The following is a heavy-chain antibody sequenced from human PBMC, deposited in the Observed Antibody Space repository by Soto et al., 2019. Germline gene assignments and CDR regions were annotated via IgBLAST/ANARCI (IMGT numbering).Heavy chain of an antibody. V-gene: IGHV3-30*03. J-gene: IGHJ6*02. CDR3: ARGRQRPSAAYKGHGYYGMDV. D-gene: IGHD2-2*01. CDR2: ISYDGSNK. CDR1: GFTFSSYG. Sequence: GGSLRLSCAASGFTFSSYGMHWVRQAPGKGLEWVAVISYDGSNKYYADSVKGRFTISRDNSKNTLYLQMNSLRAEDTAVYYCARGRQRPSAAYKGHGYYGMDVWGQGTTVTVSS.